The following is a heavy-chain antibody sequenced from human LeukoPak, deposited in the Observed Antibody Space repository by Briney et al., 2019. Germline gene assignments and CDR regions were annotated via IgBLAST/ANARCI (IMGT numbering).Heavy chain of an antibody. CDR2: ISYDGSNK. CDR3: ARGGDCYGSGSYAFDY. J-gene: IGHJ4*02. D-gene: IGHD3-10*01. Sequence: PGGSLRLSCAASGFTFSSYAMHWVRQAPGKGLEWVAVISYDGSNKYYADSVKGRFTISRDNSKNTLYLQMNSLRAEDTAVYYCARGGDCYGSGSYAFDYWGQGTLVTVSS. CDR1: GFTFSSYA. V-gene: IGHV3-30*04.